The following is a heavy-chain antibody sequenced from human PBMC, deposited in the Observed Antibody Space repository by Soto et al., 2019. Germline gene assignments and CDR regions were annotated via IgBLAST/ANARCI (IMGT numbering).Heavy chain of an antibody. V-gene: IGHV4-34*01. Sequence: SETLSLSCAVYGGSFSGYYWSWIRQPPGKGLEWIGEINHSGRTNYNPSLKSRVTISVDTSKNQFSLKLSSVTAEDTAVYYCARGPIYGRDGFDPRGQGTLFPVSP. CDR1: GGSFSGYY. J-gene: IGHJ5*02. D-gene: IGHD4-17*01. CDR3: ARGPIYGRDGFDP. CDR2: INHSGRT.